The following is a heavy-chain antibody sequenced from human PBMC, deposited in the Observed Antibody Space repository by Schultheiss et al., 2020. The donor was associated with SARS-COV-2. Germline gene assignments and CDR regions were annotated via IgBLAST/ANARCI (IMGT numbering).Heavy chain of an antibody. CDR3: ASGYHYGSGSLLFFV. CDR1: GFTFRNAW. Sequence: GGSLRLSCAASGFTFRNAWMSWVRQAPGKGLEWVANIKQDGSEKYYVDSVKGRFSISRDNSKDTLYLQMNSLRGDDTAVYYCASGYHYGSGSLLFFVWGKGTTVTVSS. D-gene: IGHD3-10*01. V-gene: IGHV3-7*02. CDR2: IKQDGSEK. J-gene: IGHJ6*04.